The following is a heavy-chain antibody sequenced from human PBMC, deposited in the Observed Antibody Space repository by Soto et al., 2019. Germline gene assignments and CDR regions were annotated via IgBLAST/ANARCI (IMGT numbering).Heavy chain of an antibody. CDR1: GGSISSNNYF. V-gene: IGHV4-39*01. J-gene: IGHJ4*02. CDR2: ISYSGST. D-gene: IGHD6-13*01. CDR3: ARQSSWYAYFDY. Sequence: SETLSLTCTVSGGSISSNNYFWGWIRQPPGKGLEWIGSISYSGSTYYNPSLKSRVTISVDTSKNQFSLKLSSVTAADTAVYYCARQSSWYAYFDYWGQGTLVTVSS.